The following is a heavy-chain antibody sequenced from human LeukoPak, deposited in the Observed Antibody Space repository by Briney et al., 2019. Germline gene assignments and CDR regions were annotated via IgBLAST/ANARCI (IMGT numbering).Heavy chain of an antibody. CDR2: ISFDGKNI. D-gene: IGHD3-22*01. CDR3: AREVPPRHHYDAGGHYRGFDL. CDR1: GFTFSSYA. V-gene: IGHV3-30*04. J-gene: IGHJ4*02. Sequence: HPGGSLRLSCAASGFTFSSYAMSWVRQAPGKGLEWVALISFDGKNIDYADSVKGRFTISRDNSRDTLYLQMNSLIIEDTAVYYCAREVPPRHHYDAGGHYRGFDLWGQGTLVTVSS.